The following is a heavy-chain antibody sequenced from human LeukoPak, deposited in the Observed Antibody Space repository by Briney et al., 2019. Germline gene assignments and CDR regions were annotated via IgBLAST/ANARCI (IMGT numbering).Heavy chain of an antibody. D-gene: IGHD3-9*01. CDR2: ISAYNGNT. Sequence: ASVKVSCKASGYTFTSYGISWVRQAPGQGLEWMGWISAYNGNTNFAQKLQGRVTMTTDTSTSTAYMDLRSLRSDNTAVYYCARDQAATNTQVRFCLDWGQGTLVTVSS. V-gene: IGHV1-18*01. CDR1: GYTFTSYG. J-gene: IGHJ4*02. CDR3: ARDQAATNTQVRFCLD.